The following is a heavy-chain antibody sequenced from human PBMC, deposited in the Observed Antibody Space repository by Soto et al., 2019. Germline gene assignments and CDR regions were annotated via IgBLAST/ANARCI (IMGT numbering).Heavy chain of an antibody. V-gene: IGHV3-30-3*01. D-gene: IGHD6-6*01. J-gene: IGHJ4*02. Sequence: QVQLVESGGGVVQPGRSLRLSCAASGFTFSSYAMHWVRQAPGKGLEWVAVISYDGSNKYYADSVKGRFTISRDNSKNTLYVQMNSLRAEDTAVYYCARDGGVAARLSPDYWGQGTLVTVSS. CDR2: ISYDGSNK. CDR1: GFTFSSYA. CDR3: ARDGGVAARLSPDY.